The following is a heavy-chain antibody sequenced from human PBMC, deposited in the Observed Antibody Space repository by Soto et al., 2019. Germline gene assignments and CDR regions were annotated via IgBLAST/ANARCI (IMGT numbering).Heavy chain of an antibody. CDR1: GFTFSSYA. CDR2: ISYDGSNK. D-gene: IGHD3-3*01. Sequence: QVQLVESGGGVVQPGRSLRLSCAASGFTFSSYAMHWVRQAPGKGLEWVAVISYDGSNKYYADSVKGRFTISRDNSKNTLYLQMKSLRAEDTAVYYCARGAPYYDFSYGMDVWGQGTTVTVSS. V-gene: IGHV3-30-3*01. CDR3: ARGAPYYDFSYGMDV. J-gene: IGHJ6*02.